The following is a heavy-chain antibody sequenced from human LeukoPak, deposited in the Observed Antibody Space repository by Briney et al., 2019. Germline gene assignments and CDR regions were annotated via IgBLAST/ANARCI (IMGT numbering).Heavy chain of an antibody. V-gene: IGHV3-23*01. Sequence: GGSLRLSCAASGFTFKNFVMTWVRQAPGQGLDWVSAISGNTGATYYADSVKGRFTISRDNSKNTLYLQMNSLRAEDTAVYYCANDGGYGSGSYYNLEPFDYWGQGTLVTVSS. D-gene: IGHD3-10*01. CDR2: ISGNTGAT. CDR3: ANDGGYGSGSYYNLEPFDY. J-gene: IGHJ4*02. CDR1: GFTFKNFV.